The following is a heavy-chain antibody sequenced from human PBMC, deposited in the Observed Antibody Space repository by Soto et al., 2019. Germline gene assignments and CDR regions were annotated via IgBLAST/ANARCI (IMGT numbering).Heavy chain of an antibody. CDR2: IYYSGST. Sequence: LSLTCTVSGGSISSGDYYWSWIRQPPGKGLEWIGYIYYSGSTYYNPFLKSRVTISVDTSKNQFSLKLSSVTAADTAVYYCARDRDYYGSGVEVGMDVWGQGTTVTVSS. CDR3: ARDRDYYGSGVEVGMDV. CDR1: GGSISSGDYY. J-gene: IGHJ6*02. D-gene: IGHD3-10*01. V-gene: IGHV4-30-4*01.